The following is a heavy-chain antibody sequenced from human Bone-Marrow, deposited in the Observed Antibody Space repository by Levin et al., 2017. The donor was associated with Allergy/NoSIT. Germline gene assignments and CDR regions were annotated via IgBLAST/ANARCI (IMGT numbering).Heavy chain of an antibody. CDR2: INASGST. CDR3: ARDRRGYSYGPDMDV. Sequence: SETLSLTCSVSGGSISSGSYYWSWIRQPAGTGLEWIGRINASGSTNYNPSLKSRVTMSVDTSKNQFSLKLSSVNAADTAVYYCARDRRGYSYGPDMDVWGKGTTVTVSS. CDR1: GGSISSGSYY. D-gene: IGHD5-18*01. V-gene: IGHV4-61*02. J-gene: IGHJ6*03.